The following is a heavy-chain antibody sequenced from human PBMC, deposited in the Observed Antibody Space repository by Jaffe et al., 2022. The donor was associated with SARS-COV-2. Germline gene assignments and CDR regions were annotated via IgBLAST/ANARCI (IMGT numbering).Heavy chain of an antibody. J-gene: IGHJ5*02. CDR1: GYSFTNYW. Sequence: EVQLVQSGAEVKKPGESLKISCKGSGYSFTNYWIAWVRQMPGKGLELMGIIYPGNSDTRYSPSFQGQVTISADKSISTAYLQWSSLRASDTAMYYCATSLAVVATLNWFDPWGQGTLVTVSS. V-gene: IGHV5-51*01. D-gene: IGHD6-19*01. CDR3: ATSLAVVATLNWFDP. CDR2: IYPGNSDT.